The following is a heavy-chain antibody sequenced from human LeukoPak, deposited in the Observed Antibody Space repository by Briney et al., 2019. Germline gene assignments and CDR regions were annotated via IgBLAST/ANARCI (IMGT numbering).Heavy chain of an antibody. CDR2: TSASGGST. J-gene: IGHJ4*02. V-gene: IGHV3-23*01. D-gene: IGHD2-15*01. Sequence: GGSLRLSCAASGFTFSSYAMSWVRQAPGKGMGCVSATSASGGSTYYADSVKGRFTISRDNSKNTLYLQMNSLRAEDTAVYFCASRDPCSGGSCYALGYWGQGTLVTVSS. CDR1: GFTFSSYA. CDR3: ASRDPCSGGSCYALGY.